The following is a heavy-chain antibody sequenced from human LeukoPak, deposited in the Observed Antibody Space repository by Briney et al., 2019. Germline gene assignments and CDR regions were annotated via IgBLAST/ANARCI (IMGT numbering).Heavy chain of an antibody. D-gene: IGHD3-22*01. CDR3: AKRGVVIRVILVGFHKEAYYFDS. CDR2: LSGSGGRT. J-gene: IGHJ4*02. V-gene: IGHV3-23*01. Sequence: GGSLRLSCAVSGITLSNYGMSWVRQAPGKGLEWVAGLSGSGGRTNYADSVKGRFIISRDNAKNTLYLQMNSLRAEDTAVYFCAKRGVVIRVILVGFHKEAYYFDSWGQGALVTVSS. CDR1: GITLSNYG.